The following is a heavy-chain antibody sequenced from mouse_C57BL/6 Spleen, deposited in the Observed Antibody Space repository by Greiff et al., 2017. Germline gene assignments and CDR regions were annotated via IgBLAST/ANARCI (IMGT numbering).Heavy chain of an antibody. Sequence: VQLQQPGAELVRPGSSVKLSCKASGYTFTSYWMDWVKQRPGQGLEWIGNIYPSDSETHYNQKFKDKATLTVDKSSSTAYMQLSSLTSEDSAVYYCAREGRYGYDVWFAYWGQGTLVTVSA. V-gene: IGHV1-61*01. CDR2: IYPSDSET. D-gene: IGHD2-2*01. CDR3: AREGRYGYDVWFAY. CDR1: GYTFTSYW. J-gene: IGHJ3*01.